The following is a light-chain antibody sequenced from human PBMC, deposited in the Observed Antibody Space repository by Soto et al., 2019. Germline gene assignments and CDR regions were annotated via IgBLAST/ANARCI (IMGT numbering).Light chain of an antibody. CDR1: QSVLYSSNNKNY. J-gene: IGKJ1*01. V-gene: IGKV4-1*01. CDR3: QQYYSTPWT. Sequence: DIVMTQSPDSLAVSLGERATINCKSSQSVLYSSNNKNYLAWYQQKPGQPPKLLIYWASTRESGVPDRFSGSGSVTDFTLTISSLQAEDVAFYYCQQYYSTPWTFGQGPKVEIK. CDR2: WAS.